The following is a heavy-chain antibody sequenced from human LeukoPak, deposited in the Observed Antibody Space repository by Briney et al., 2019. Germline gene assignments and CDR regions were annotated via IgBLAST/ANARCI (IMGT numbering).Heavy chain of an antibody. CDR3: ARLDGGSPFDY. CDR1: GGTFSSYA. D-gene: IGHD4-23*01. V-gene: IGHV1-69*13. CDR2: IIPIFGTA. J-gene: IGHJ4*02. Sequence: AASVKVSCKASGGTFSSYAISWVRQAPGQGLEWMGGIIPIFGTANYAQKFQGGVTITADESTSTAYMELSSLRSEDTAVYYCARLDGGSPFDYWGQGTLVTVSS.